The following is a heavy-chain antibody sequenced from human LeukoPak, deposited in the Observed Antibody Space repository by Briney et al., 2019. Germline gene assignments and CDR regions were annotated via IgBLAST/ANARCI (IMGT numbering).Heavy chain of an antibody. D-gene: IGHD3-9*01. CDR1: GGSVSSTEFS. CDR3: ARLSKGRYFDYIFDY. J-gene: IGHJ4*02. Sequence: SEALSLTCTVSGGSVSSTEFSWGWIRQPPGKGLQWVGNLYYSGSTSYHPSLNSRVTMSVDTSKNQFSLKMTSVTAADTAVYYCARLSKGRYFDYIFDYWGQGSLVTVSS. V-gene: IGHV4-39*01. CDR2: LYYSGST.